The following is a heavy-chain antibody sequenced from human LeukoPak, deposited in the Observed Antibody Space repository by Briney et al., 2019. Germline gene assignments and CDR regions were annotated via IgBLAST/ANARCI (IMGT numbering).Heavy chain of an antibody. J-gene: IGHJ4*02. V-gene: IGHV3-53*01. CDR3: ARDRFYGDC. CDR1: GFTFNAFS. CDR2: IYSGGST. Sequence: GGSLRLSCEASGFTFNAFSMIWVRQAPGKGLEWVSVIYSGGSTKYADSVKGRFTISRDNSKNTLHLQMNSLRAEDTAMYYCARDRFYGDCWGQGTLVTVSS. D-gene: IGHD3-16*01.